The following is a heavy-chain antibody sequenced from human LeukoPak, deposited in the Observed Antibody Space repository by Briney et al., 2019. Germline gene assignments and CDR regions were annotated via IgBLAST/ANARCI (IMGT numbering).Heavy chain of an antibody. D-gene: IGHD3-10*01. Sequence: GGSLRLSCAASGFTFSSYGMHWVRQAPGKGLEWVAVIWYDGSNKYYADSVKGRFTISRDNSKNTRYLQMNSLRAEDTAVYYCAMEGSTGAFDIWGQGTMVTVSS. CDR3: AMEGSTGAFDI. V-gene: IGHV3-33*01. CDR2: IWYDGSNK. J-gene: IGHJ3*02. CDR1: GFTFSSYG.